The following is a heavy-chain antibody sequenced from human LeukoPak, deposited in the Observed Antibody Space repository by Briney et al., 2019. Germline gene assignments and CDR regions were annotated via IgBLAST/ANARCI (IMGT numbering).Heavy chain of an antibody. CDR1: GGSFSGHY. V-gene: IGHV4-34*01. CDR2: ISHSGST. D-gene: IGHD3-22*01. CDR3: ASQFHYDSSGYYSSFDS. J-gene: IGHJ4*02. Sequence: SETLSLTCAVYGGSFSGHYWSWIRQPPGKGLEWIGEISHSGSTNYNPSLKSRVTISVDTSKNQVSVKLSSVTAADTAVYYCASQFHYDSSGYYSSFDSWGQGTLVTVSS.